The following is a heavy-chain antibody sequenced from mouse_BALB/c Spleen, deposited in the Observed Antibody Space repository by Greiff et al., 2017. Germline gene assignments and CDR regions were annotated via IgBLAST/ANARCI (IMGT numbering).Heavy chain of an antibody. CDR2: IDPSDSET. CDR1: GYTFTSYW. D-gene: IGHD2-3*01. V-gene: IGHV1-69*02. CDR3: ASGRWLLRYAMDY. J-gene: IGHJ4*01. Sequence: QVQLQQPGAELVKPGAPVKLSCKASGYTFTSYWMNWVKQRPGRGLEWIGRIDPSDSETHYNQKFKDKATLTVDKSSSTAYIQLSSLTSEDSAVYYCASGRWLLRYAMDYWGQGTSVTVSS.